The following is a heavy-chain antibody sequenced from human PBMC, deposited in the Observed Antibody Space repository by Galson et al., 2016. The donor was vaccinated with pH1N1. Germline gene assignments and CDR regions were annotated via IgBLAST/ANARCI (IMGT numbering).Heavy chain of an antibody. Sequence: SVKVSCKASGYTFSNYGLTWVRQAPGQGLEWMGWISAYDGNTIYAQRFQGRVTMTTDTSTSTAYMDLRSLRSDDTAVYYCARALWLGALGGYFDYWGQGTLVTVSS. CDR2: ISAYDGNT. CDR1: GYTFSNYG. J-gene: IGHJ4*02. CDR3: ARALWLGALGGYFDY. V-gene: IGHV1-18*01. D-gene: IGHD3-10*01.